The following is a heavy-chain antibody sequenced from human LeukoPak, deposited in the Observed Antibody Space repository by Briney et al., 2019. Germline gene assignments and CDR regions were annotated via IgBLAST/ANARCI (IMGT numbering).Heavy chain of an antibody. CDR1: GLTLSNAW. CDR3: ATGRSGYFDS. J-gene: IGHJ4*02. Sequence: PGGSLRLSCAASGLTLSNAWMTWVRQAPGKGLEWVARIESKTDGGIKDYAAPVKGTFTISRDDSENTVYLQMNSLKIEDTAVYYCATGRSGYFDSWGQGTLVFVSS. CDR2: IESKTDGGIK. V-gene: IGHV3-15*04.